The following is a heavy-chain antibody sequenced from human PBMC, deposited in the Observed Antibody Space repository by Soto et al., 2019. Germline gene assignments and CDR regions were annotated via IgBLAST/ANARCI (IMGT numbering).Heavy chain of an antibody. D-gene: IGHD2-15*01. Sequence: QVQLQESGPGLVKPSETLSLTCTVSGGSISSYYWSWIRQPPGKGLEWIGYSYYSGSTNYNPSLTSRVTISIDTSNNQFSLKLSSVTAADTAVYYCARAWGRVFDYWGQGTLVTVSS. CDR1: GGSISSYY. V-gene: IGHV4-59*01. CDR2: SYYSGST. J-gene: IGHJ4*02. CDR3: ARAWGRVFDY.